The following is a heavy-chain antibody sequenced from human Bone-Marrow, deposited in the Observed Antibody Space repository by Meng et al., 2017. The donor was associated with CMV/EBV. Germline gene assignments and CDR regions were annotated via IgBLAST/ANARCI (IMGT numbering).Heavy chain of an antibody. D-gene: IGHD3-22*01. V-gene: IGHV1-69*01. CDR1: GGTFRSYA. CDR3: ASPVYYYDSSGYPLAY. J-gene: IGHJ4*02. Sequence: SGGTFRSYAISWVRQAPGQGLEWMGGIIPIFGTANYAQKFQGRVTITADESTSTAYMELSSLRSEDTAVYYCASPVYYYDSSGYPLAYWGQGTLVTVSS. CDR2: IIPIFGTA.